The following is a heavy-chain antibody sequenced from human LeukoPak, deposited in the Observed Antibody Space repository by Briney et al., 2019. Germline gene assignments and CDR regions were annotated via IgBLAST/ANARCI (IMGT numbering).Heavy chain of an antibody. CDR3: ARAGYWGLTVDY. CDR1: GGSFSGYY. D-gene: IGHD7-27*01. CDR2: INHSGST. V-gene: IGHV4-34*01. Sequence: SETLSPTCAVYGGSFSGYYWSWIRQPPEKGLEWIGEINHSGSTNYNPSLKSRVTISVDTSKNQFSLKLSSVTAADTAVYYCARAGYWGLTVDYWGQGTLVTVSS. J-gene: IGHJ4*02.